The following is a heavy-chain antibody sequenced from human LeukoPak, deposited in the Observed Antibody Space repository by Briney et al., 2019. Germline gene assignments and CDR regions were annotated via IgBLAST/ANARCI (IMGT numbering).Heavy chain of an antibody. CDR3: ARGYGGGGSMDV. CDR1: GYTFTSYD. CDR2: MNPNSGNT. J-gene: IGHJ6*02. Sequence: ASVKVSCKAFGYTFTSYDINWVRQATGQGLGWMGWMNPNSGNTGYAQKFQGRVTMTRNTSISTAYMELSSLRSEDTAVYYCARGYGGGGSMDVWGQGTTVTVSS. D-gene: IGHD3-16*01. V-gene: IGHV1-8*01.